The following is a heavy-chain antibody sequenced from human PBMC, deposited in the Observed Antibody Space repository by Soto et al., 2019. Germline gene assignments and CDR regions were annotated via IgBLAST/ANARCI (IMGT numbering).Heavy chain of an antibody. Sequence: GGSLRLSCAASGFTLSSYMMNGVRQAPGQGLEWISYISNSGSSIDYADSVKGRFTISRDNSKNSLSLQMNSLRAEDTAVYYCARDPRCSGTSCFTEYYYYYGMDVWGQGTTVTVSS. CDR2: ISNSGSSI. J-gene: IGHJ6*02. CDR3: ARDPRCSGTSCFTEYYYYYGMDV. CDR1: GFTLSSYM. V-gene: IGHV3-48*01. D-gene: IGHD2-2*02.